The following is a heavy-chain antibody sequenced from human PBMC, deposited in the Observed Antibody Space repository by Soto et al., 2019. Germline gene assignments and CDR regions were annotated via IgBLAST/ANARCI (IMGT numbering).Heavy chain of an antibody. CDR1: GYTFTSYY. J-gene: IGHJ3*02. CDR3: ARDWGYCSGGCCYPDGAFDI. CDR2: INPSGGST. D-gene: IGHD2-15*01. Sequence: ASVKVSRKASGYTFTSYYMHWVRQAPGQGLERMGIINPSGGSTSYAQKFQGRVTMTRDTSTSTVYMELSSLRSEDTAVYYCARDWGYCSGGCCYPDGAFDIWGRGTMVTVSS. V-gene: IGHV1-46*01.